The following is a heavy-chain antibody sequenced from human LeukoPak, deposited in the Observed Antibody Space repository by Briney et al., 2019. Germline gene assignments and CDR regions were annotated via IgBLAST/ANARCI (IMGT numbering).Heavy chain of an antibody. CDR2: INPSGGST. CDR1: GYTFTSSY. V-gene: IGHV1-46*01. Sequence: ASVKVSCKASGYTFTSSYMHWVRQAPGQGLEWMGIINPSGGSTTYAQQFQGRVTMTRDTSTSTVYMELSSLRSEDTAVYYCARGPWHYFDYWGQGTLVTVSS. J-gene: IGHJ4*02. CDR3: ARGPWHYFDY.